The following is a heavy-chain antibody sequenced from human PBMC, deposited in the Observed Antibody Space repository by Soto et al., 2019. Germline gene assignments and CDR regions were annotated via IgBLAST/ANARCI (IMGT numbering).Heavy chain of an antibody. V-gene: IGHV4-61*01. Sequence: SETLSLTCAVSCASVSYGSYFWSWIRQPPGKGLEWIGYIYHSGSTNYNPSLKRRVTMSLDTSENQLSLKLISVTAADTAVYYCARAPGIITGTSRLDYWGQGILVTVSS. CDR1: CASVSYGSYF. J-gene: IGHJ4*02. D-gene: IGHD1-7*01. CDR2: IYHSGST. CDR3: ARAPGIITGTSRLDY.